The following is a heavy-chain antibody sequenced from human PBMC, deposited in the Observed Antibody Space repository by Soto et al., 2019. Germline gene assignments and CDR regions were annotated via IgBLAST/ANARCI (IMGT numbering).Heavy chain of an antibody. J-gene: IGHJ4*02. V-gene: IGHV1-69*01. CDR3: ARDVGGEATMRD. Sequence: QVQLVQSGAEVKKPGSSVKGSCKDAGGSFSNFVISWVRQAPGQGLAWMGVIIPNFGTTNYAQKFQVKVTITADETTSTAYLELSGLTSEARAVYYCARDVGGEATMRDWGQGTLVTVSS. CDR2: IIPNFGTT. D-gene: IGHD3-16*01. CDR1: GGSFSNFV.